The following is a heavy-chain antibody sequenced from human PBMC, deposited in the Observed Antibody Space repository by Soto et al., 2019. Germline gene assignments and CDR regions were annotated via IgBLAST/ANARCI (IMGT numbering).Heavy chain of an antibody. V-gene: IGHV3-23*01. D-gene: IGHD2-8*01. CDR2: ISGSGGST. CDR3: AQSIRGVYYTLEY. Sequence: PTISCAPCGLTFSSYPRSWVRQKPGKGLEWASAISGSGGSTYYADSVKGRFTISRDNSKNMLYLKMNSLRGEDPAVYYCAQSIRGVYYTLEYWGKGTLVTVSS. J-gene: IGHJ1*01. CDR1: GLTFSSYP.